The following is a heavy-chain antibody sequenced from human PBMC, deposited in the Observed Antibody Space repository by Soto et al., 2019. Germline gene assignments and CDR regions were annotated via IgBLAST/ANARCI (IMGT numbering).Heavy chain of an antibody. V-gene: IGHV1-69*13. J-gene: IGHJ6*02. D-gene: IGHD1-1*01. CDR1: GGTLSKFA. CDR3: ANGHDNYFSYGMDV. Sequence: SVKVSCKASGGTLSKFAIGLVRQGPVQVLELVVTFIPMLFMAKYVQNVQGRVTIAADEWTNTLFMELRSLSYADTAMYYCANGHDNYFSYGMDVWG. CDR2: FIPMLFMA.